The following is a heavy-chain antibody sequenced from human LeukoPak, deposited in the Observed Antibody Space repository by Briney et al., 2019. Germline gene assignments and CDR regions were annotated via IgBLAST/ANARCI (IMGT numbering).Heavy chain of an antibody. Sequence: ASVKVSCKVSGYTLTELSMHWVRQAPGKGLEWMGGFDPEDGETIYARKFQGRVTMTEDTSTDTAYMELSSLRSEDTAVYYCATGVTRRRGKVVPAAANAFDIWGQGTMVTVSS. D-gene: IGHD2-2*01. CDR1: GYTLTELS. CDR2: FDPEDGET. CDR3: ATGVTRRRGKVVPAAANAFDI. V-gene: IGHV1-24*01. J-gene: IGHJ3*02.